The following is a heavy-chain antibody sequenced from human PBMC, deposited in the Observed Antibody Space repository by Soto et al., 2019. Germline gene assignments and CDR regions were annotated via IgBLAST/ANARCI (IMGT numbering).Heavy chain of an antibody. Sequence: SETLSLTCAVYGGSFSGYYWSWIRQPPGKGLEWIGEINHSGSTNYNPSPKSRVTISVDTSKNQFSLKLSAVTAADTAVYYCARPNDGGDAFDIWGQGTMVTVSS. V-gene: IGHV4-34*01. CDR3: ARPNDGGDAFDI. D-gene: IGHD1-1*01. CDR1: GGSFSGYY. CDR2: INHSGST. J-gene: IGHJ3*02.